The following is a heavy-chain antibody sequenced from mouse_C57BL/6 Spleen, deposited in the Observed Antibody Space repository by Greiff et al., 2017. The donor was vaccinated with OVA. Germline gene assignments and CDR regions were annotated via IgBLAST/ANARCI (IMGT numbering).Heavy chain of an antibody. CDR2: IDPETGGT. CDR3: TRGNYV. V-gene: IGHV1-15*01. J-gene: IGHJ2*01. D-gene: IGHD2-1*01. CDR1: GYTFTDYE. Sequence: QVQLQQSGAELVRPGASVTLSCKASGYTFTDYEMHWVKQTPVHGLEWIGAIDPETGGTAYNQKFKGKAILTADKYSSTAYMELRSLTSDDSAVYDCTRGNYVWGQGTTLTVSS.